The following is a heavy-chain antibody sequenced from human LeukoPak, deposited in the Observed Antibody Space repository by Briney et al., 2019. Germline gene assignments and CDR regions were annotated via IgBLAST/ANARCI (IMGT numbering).Heavy chain of an antibody. Sequence: GGSLRLSCAASGFTFSSYAMNWVRQAPGKGLEWVSAISGSGSGDSTYYADSVKGRFTISRDNSKNTLYLQMNSLRAEDTAVYYCAKIRAPAYDFWGQGTMVTVSS. J-gene: IGHJ3*01. CDR2: ISGSGSGDST. V-gene: IGHV3-23*01. D-gene: IGHD3-3*02. CDR1: GFTFSSYA. CDR3: AKIRAPAYDF.